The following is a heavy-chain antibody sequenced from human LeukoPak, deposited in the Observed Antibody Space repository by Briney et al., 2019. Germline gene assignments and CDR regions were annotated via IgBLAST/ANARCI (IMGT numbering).Heavy chain of an antibody. Sequence: GASVKVSCKASGYTFTGYYMHWVRQAPGQGLEWMGWINPNSGGTNYAQKFQGRVTMTRDTSISTAYMELSRLRSDDTAVYYCARGLNRERDIVVVPAATVWFDPWGQGTLVTVSS. CDR3: ARGLNRERDIVVVPAATVWFDP. D-gene: IGHD2-2*01. CDR2: INPNSGGT. V-gene: IGHV1-2*02. J-gene: IGHJ5*02. CDR1: GYTFTGYY.